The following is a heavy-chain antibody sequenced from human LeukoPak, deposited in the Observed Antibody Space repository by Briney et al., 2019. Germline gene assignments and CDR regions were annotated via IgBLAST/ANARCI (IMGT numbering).Heavy chain of an antibody. D-gene: IGHD3-22*01. Sequence: GGSLRPSCAASGFTFSSYAMSWVRQAPGKGLEWVSAISGSGGSTYYADSVKGRFTISRDNSKNTLYLQMNSLRAEDTAVYYCAKMDGSDTRYDSIDSWGQGTLVTVSS. CDR2: ISGSGGST. V-gene: IGHV3-23*01. CDR3: AKMDGSDTRYDSIDS. J-gene: IGHJ4*02. CDR1: GFTFSSYA.